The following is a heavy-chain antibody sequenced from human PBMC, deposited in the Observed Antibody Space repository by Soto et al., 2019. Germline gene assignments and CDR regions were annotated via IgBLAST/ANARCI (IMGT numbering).Heavy chain of an antibody. D-gene: IGHD6-13*01. V-gene: IGHV1-58*01. CDR3: AAGRVLKERAFIAAAGTADY. CDR1: GFTFTSSA. J-gene: IGHJ4*02. CDR2: IVVGSGNT. Sequence: QMQLVQSGPEVKKPGTSVKVSCKASGFTFTSSAVQWVRQARGQRLEWIGWIVVGSGNTNYAQKFQERVTITRDMSTSTAYMELSSLRSEDTAVYYCAAGRVLKERAFIAAAGTADYWGQGTLVTVSS.